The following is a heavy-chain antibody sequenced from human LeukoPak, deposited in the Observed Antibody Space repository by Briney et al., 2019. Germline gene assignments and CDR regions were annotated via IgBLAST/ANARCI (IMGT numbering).Heavy chain of an antibody. CDR3: ARNGNGAWLGTYSFDM. CDR2: IKKDGSEK. Sequence: GGSLRLSCAASGFTFSSYWMSWVRQAPGKGLEWVSNIKKDGSEKYYVDSVKGRFTISRDNAEKSLYLQMNSLRAEDTAVYYCARNGNGAWLGTYSFDMWGQGTMVTVSS. D-gene: IGHD2-8*01. CDR1: GFTFSSYW. J-gene: IGHJ3*02. V-gene: IGHV3-7*01.